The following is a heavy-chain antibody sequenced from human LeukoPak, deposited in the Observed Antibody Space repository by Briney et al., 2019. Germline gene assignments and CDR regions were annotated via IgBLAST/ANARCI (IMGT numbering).Heavy chain of an antibody. CDR3: ARGKMVFDY. D-gene: IGHD5-24*01. CDR2: ISYDGSNK. V-gene: IGHV3-30-3*01. J-gene: IGHJ4*02. CDR1: GFTFSSYA. Sequence: GRSLRLSCAASGFTFSSYAMHWVRQAPGKGLEWVAVISYDGSNKYYADSMKGRFTISRDNSKNTLYLQMNSLRAEDAAVYYCARGKMVFDYWGQGTLVTVSS.